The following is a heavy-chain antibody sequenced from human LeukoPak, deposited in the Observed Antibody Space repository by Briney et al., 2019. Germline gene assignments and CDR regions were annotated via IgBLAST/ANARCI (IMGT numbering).Heavy chain of an antibody. CDR2: IWFDGSNK. CDR1: GFTFSNCD. CDR3: ASSARALIYC. J-gene: IGHJ4*02. V-gene: IGHV3-33*01. D-gene: IGHD3-10*01. Sequence: GGSLRLSCAASGFTFSNCDMHWVSQAPGKGLEWVAVIWFDGSNKFYADSVKGRFTISRDNSKNTLYLQMISLRAEDTAVYYCASSARALIYCWGQGTLVIVSS.